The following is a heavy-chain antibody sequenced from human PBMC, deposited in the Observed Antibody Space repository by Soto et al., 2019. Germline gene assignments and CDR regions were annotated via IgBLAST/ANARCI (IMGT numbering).Heavy chain of an antibody. Sequence: HPGGSLRLSCAASGFTFSIYPMHWVRQAPGKGLEWVALISYDGDDKYYADSVKGRFTISRDNSKNTVYLEMNSLRAEDTSVYFCARGPNYYDDSGYFAYWGQGALVTVSS. CDR2: ISYDGDDK. D-gene: IGHD3-22*01. V-gene: IGHV3-30-3*01. CDR3: ARGPNYYDDSGYFAY. CDR1: GFTFSIYP. J-gene: IGHJ4*02.